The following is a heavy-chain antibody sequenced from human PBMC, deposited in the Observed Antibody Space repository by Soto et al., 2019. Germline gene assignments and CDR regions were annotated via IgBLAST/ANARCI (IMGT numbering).Heavy chain of an antibody. D-gene: IGHD6-6*01. V-gene: IGHV4-39*01. Sequence: SETLSLTCTVSGGSISSSSYYWGWIRQPPGKGLEWIGSIYYSGSTYYNPSLKSRVTISVDTSKNQFSLKLSSVTAADTAVYYCASRIAALKEFDYWGQGTLVTVSS. J-gene: IGHJ4*02. CDR2: IYYSGST. CDR3: ASRIAALKEFDY. CDR1: GGSISSSSYY.